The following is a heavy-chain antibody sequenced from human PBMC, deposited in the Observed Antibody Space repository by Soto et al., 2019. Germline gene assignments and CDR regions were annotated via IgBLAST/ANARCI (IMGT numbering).Heavy chain of an antibody. CDR3: ARDRTRSAIVGATIFDY. CDR1: GFTFSSYS. D-gene: IGHD1-26*01. Sequence: EAQLVESGGGLVKPGGSLRLSCAASGFTFSSYSMNWVRQAPGKGLEWVSSISSSSSYIYYADSVKGRFTISRDNAKNSLYLQMNSLRAEDTAVYYCARDRTRSAIVGATIFDYWGQGTLVTVSS. J-gene: IGHJ4*02. V-gene: IGHV3-21*01. CDR2: ISSSSSYI.